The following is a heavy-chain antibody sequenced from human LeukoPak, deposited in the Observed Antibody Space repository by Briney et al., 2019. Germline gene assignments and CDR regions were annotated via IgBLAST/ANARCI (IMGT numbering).Heavy chain of an antibody. CDR2: IYYSGST. J-gene: IGHJ4*02. CDR3: ARDYYDSSGRPV. V-gene: IGHV4-39*01. Sequence: SETLSLTCTVSGGSISSSSYYWGWIRQPPGKGLGWIGSIYYSGSTYYNPSLKSRVTISVDTSKNQFSLKLSSVTAADTAVYYCARDYYDSSGRPVWGQGTLVTVSS. D-gene: IGHD3-22*01. CDR1: GGSISSSSYY.